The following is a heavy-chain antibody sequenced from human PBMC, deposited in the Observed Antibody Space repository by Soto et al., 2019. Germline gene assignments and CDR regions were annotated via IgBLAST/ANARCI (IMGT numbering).Heavy chain of an antibody. Sequence: PSETLSLTCTVSGGSISSSSYYWGWIRQPPGKGLEWIGSIYYSGSTYYNPSLKSRVTISVDTSKYQFSLKLSSVTAADTAVYYCARQDIVLMVYANDYWGQGTLVTVSS. CDR2: IYYSGST. V-gene: IGHV4-39*01. CDR1: GGSISSSSYY. J-gene: IGHJ4*02. CDR3: ARQDIVLMVYANDY. D-gene: IGHD2-8*01.